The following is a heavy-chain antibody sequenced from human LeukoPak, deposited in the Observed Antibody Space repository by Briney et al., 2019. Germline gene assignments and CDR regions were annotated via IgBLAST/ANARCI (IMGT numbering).Heavy chain of an antibody. J-gene: IGHJ3*02. CDR1: GFTFSSYW. Sequence: GGSLRLSCAASGFTFSSYWMSWVRQAPGKGLEWVANIKQDGSDKYYVDSVKGRYTISRDSAKNSLYLQMNSLRAEDTAVYYCASRIWFGEFNFDAFDIWGQGTMVTVSS. D-gene: IGHD3-10*01. CDR3: ASRIWFGEFNFDAFDI. V-gene: IGHV3-7*01. CDR2: IKQDGSDK.